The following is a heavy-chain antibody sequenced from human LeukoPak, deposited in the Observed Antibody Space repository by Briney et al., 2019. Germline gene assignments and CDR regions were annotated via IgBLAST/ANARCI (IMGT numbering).Heavy chain of an antibody. CDR1: GYSFTSYW. CDR2: IYPDDSDT. V-gene: IGHV5-51*01. D-gene: IGHD6-19*01. CDR3: ARKPKFSSGWYYFDY. Sequence: GESLKISCKGSGYSFTSYWIAWVRHMPGKGLEWMGIIYPDDSDTRYNPSFQGQVTISAVKSLGTAYLQWSSLKASDTAMYYCARKPKFSSGWYYFDYWGQGTLVTVSS. J-gene: IGHJ4*02.